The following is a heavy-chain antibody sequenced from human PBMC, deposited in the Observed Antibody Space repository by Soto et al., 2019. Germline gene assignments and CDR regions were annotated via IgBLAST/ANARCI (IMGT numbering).Heavy chain of an antibody. Sequence: QVRLNQRGAGLLKPSETLSLTCALSGGSLSGFYWSWIRQPPEKGLEWIGEIKDGGNVKYTPALQSRVTIAMDTSKNHFFLNLTSVTAADTAVYYCASGRNWGQGILVTVSS. CDR3: ASGRN. J-gene: IGHJ1*01. CDR2: IKDGGNV. CDR1: GGSLSGFY. V-gene: IGHV4-34*01.